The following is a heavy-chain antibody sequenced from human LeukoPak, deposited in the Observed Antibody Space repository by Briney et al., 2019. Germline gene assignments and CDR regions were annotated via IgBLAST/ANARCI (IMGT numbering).Heavy chain of an antibody. CDR1: GGSISSYY. D-gene: IGHD2-15*01. Sequence: SETLSLTCTVSGGSISSYYWSWIRQPPGKGLEWIGYIYYSGGTNYNPSLKSRVTISVDTSKNQFSLKLSSVTAADTAVYYCARHQFKWWQLRPFDYWGQGTLVTVSS. CDR3: ARHQFKWWQLRPFDY. CDR2: IYYSGGT. V-gene: IGHV4-59*08. J-gene: IGHJ4*02.